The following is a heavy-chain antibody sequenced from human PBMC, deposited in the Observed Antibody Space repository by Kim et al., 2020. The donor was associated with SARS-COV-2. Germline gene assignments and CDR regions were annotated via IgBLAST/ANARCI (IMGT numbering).Heavy chain of an antibody. Sequence: SETLSLTCTVSGGSISSSSYYWGWIRQPPGKGLEWIGSIYYSGSTYYNPSLKSRVTISVDTSKNQFSLKLSSVTAADTAVYYCARLGLSYRAFDYWGQGTLVTVSS. CDR2: IYYSGST. D-gene: IGHD3-10*01. V-gene: IGHV4-39*01. J-gene: IGHJ4*02. CDR3: ARLGLSYRAFDY. CDR1: GGSISSSSYY.